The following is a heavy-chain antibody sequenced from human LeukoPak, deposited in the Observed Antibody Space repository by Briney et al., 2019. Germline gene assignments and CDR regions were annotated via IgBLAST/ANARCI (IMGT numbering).Heavy chain of an antibody. CDR1: GGSISSSS. CDR2: KSYDGSNK. CDR3: ARDGGEQLVGPFDY. V-gene: IGHV3-30-3*01. Sequence: LSLTCTVSGGSISSSSYYWGWIRQAPGKGLEWVAVKSYDGSNKYYADSVKGRFTISRDNSKNTLYLQMNSLRAEDTAVYYCARDGGEQLVGPFDYWGQGTLVTVSS. J-gene: IGHJ4*02. D-gene: IGHD6-6*01.